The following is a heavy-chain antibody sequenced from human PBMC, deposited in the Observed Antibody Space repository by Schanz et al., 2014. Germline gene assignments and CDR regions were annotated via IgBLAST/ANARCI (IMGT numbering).Heavy chain of an antibody. CDR3: ARGGFFDSPSFDS. J-gene: IGHJ4*02. CDR1: GSIFSKLL. D-gene: IGHD3-22*01. V-gene: IGHV1-46*03. Sequence: QVQLVQSGAEVKKPGASVKVSCKVSGSIFSKLLMHWVRQAPGQGLEWMGKINPSSGTTRIAQNFQGRLTVTRDTSTSTVNMELSSLRSEDTAVYYCARGGFFDSPSFDSWGQGTLVTVSS. CDR2: INPSSGTT.